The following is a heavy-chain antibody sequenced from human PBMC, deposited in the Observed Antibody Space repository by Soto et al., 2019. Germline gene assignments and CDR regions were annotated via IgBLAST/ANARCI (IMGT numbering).Heavy chain of an antibody. D-gene: IGHD6-13*01. J-gene: IGHJ5*02. CDR1: GYTFTHYA. Sequence: QVQLVQSGAEVKKPGASVKVSCTASGYTFTHYAIHWVRHAPGQRLEWMGFINAGSGNTKYSQTFQGRLTFTQDTSASTAYMDLSSLRSEDTARYYCARGLAADGAWGQGTLVTVSS. CDR3: ARGLAADGA. CDR2: INAGSGNT. V-gene: IGHV1-3*01.